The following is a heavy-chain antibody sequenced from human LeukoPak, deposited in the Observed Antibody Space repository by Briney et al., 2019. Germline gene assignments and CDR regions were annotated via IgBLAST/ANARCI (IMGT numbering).Heavy chain of an antibody. CDR2: IDPNSGGT. CDR3: ARGRGTTMVRGVITNYFDL. Sequence: ASVKVSCKASGYTFTAHYIHWVRQAPGQGLEWMGWIDPNSGGTNYAQKFLGSVTMTGDTSINTAFMELSRLRSDDTAIYYCARGRGTTMVRGVITNYFDLWCRGSLVTVSS. J-gene: IGHJ2*01. CDR1: GYTFTAHY. V-gene: IGHV1-2*02. D-gene: IGHD3-10*01.